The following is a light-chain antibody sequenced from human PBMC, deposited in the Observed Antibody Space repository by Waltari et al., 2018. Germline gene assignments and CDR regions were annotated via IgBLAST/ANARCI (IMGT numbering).Light chain of an antibody. Sequence: QSALTQPASVSGSPGQSITISCAGTSSDIGGYIYVSWYQQHPGKAPKLMIYDVTKRPAGVSKRFSGSKSGNTASLTISGLQAEDEADYYCCSYAGSNSHVLFGGGTKLTVL. J-gene: IGLJ2*01. CDR3: CSYAGSNSHVL. CDR2: DVT. V-gene: IGLV2-23*02. CDR1: SSDIGGYIY.